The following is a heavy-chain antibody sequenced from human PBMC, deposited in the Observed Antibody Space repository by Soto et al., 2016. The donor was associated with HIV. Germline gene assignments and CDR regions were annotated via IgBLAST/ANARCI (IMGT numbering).Heavy chain of an antibody. CDR3: ARAASGARWDFDY. V-gene: IGHV1-46*01. J-gene: IGHJ4*02. Sequence: QVQLVQSGAEVKKPGASVKVSCKASGYTFSSYYMHWVRQAPGQGLEWMGVVNPSGGSTTYAQKFQGRVTMTRDTSTSTVDMELSSLRSEDTAVYYCARAASGARWDFDYWGQGNPGHRLL. CDR2: VNPSGGST. D-gene: IGHD1-26*01. CDR1: GYTFSSYY.